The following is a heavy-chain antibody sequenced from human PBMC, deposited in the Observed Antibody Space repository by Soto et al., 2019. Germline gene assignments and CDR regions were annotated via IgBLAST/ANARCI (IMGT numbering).Heavy chain of an antibody. CDR2: IYYSGST. D-gene: IGHD2-15*01. J-gene: IGHJ5*02. CDR1: GGSISSGDYY. Sequence: SLTCTVSGGSISSGDYYWSWIRQPPGKGLEWVGYIYYSGSTYYNPSLKSRVTISVDTSKNQFSLKLSSVTAADTAVHYCARVVACSGGSCFFSWFDPWGQGTLVTVSS. V-gene: IGHV4-30-4*01. CDR3: ARVVACSGGSCFFSWFDP.